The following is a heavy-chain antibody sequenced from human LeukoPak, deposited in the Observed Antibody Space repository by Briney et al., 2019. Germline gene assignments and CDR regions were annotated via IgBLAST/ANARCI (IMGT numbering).Heavy chain of an antibody. D-gene: IGHD5-24*01. CDR1: GXSFSSYW. J-gene: IGHJ4*02. CDR3: ARRDGYDSTTFDY. Sequence: GESLKISFKGSGXSFSSYWIGWVRQMPGKGVEWMGIIYPGDSDTRYSPSFQGQVTISADKSISTAYLQWSILKASDTAMYYCARRDGYDSTTFDYWGQGTLVTVSS. CDR2: IYPGDSDT. V-gene: IGHV5-51*01.